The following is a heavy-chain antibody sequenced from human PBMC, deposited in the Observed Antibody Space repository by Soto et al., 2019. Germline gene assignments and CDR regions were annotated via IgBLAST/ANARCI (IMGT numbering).Heavy chain of an antibody. D-gene: IGHD4-4*01. Sequence: EVQLVESGGGSVQPGESLRLSCAASGFIFSNFLMQWVRQGPGEGLVWLARIDGDGSRIRYADSVKGRFTISRDNAKNTLYLQMNSLRADDTAMYYCVRDVQFQSFDYWGQGTLVTVSS. J-gene: IGHJ4*02. CDR3: VRDVQFQSFDY. CDR2: IDGDGSRI. CDR1: GFIFSNFL. V-gene: IGHV3-74*01.